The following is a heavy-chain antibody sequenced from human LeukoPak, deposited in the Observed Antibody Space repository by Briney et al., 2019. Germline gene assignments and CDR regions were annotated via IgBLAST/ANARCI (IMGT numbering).Heavy chain of an antibody. J-gene: IGHJ3*02. Sequence: SVKVSCKASGGTFSSYTISWVRQAPGQGLEWMGRIIPIFGTANYAQKFQGRVTITTDESTSTAYMELSSLRSEDTAVYYCAQSGYGDAFDIWGQGTMVTVSS. D-gene: IGHD2-15*01. V-gene: IGHV1-69*05. CDR1: GGTFSSYT. CDR3: AQSGYGDAFDI. CDR2: IIPIFGTA.